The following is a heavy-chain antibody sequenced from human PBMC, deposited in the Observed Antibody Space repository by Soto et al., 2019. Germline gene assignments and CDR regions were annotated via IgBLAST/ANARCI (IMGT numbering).Heavy chain of an antibody. Sequence: GESLKISCKGSGYSFTSYWISWVRQMPGKGLEWMGRIDSSDSYTNYSPSFQGHVTISADKSISTAYLQWSSLKASDTAMYYCARGPKVGDYYYYYGMDVWGQGTTVTVSS. V-gene: IGHV5-10-1*01. CDR3: ARGPKVGDYYYYYGMDV. CDR2: IDSSDSYT. J-gene: IGHJ6*02. CDR1: GYSFTSYW.